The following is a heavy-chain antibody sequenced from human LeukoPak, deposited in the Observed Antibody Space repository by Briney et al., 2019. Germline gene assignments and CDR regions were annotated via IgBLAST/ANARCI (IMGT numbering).Heavy chain of an antibody. CDR3: AKDSGSGSYYPTNWFDP. CDR2: ISWDGDNT. J-gene: IGHJ5*02. D-gene: IGHD3-10*01. Sequence: PGGSLRLSSAGSGFTFDDYAMHWVRQAPGKGLEWVTLISWDGDNTYYADSVKGRFTISRDNSKNSLYLQMNSLRAEDTALYYCAKDSGSGSYYPTNWFDPWGQGTLVTVSS. CDR1: GFTFDDYA. V-gene: IGHV3-43D*03.